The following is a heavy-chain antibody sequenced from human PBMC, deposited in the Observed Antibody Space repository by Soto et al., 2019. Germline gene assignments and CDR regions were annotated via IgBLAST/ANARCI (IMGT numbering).Heavy chain of an antibody. CDR3: ARDEYHGAGLSGGMDV. Sequence: QVQLQESGPGLVKPSETLSLSCNVSGGSISSDDFFWSWVRQHPARGLEWIGYIYHSGTTYYNPSLQSRITISVKTSKNQFSLKLRSVTAADTAVYFCARDEYHGAGLSGGMDVWGHGTAVTVS. J-gene: IGHJ6*02. V-gene: IGHV4-31*03. D-gene: IGHD3-10*01. CDR1: GGSISSDDFF. CDR2: IYHSGTT.